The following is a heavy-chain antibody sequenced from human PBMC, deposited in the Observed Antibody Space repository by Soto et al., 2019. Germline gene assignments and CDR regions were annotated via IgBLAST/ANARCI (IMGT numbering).Heavy chain of an antibody. CDR2: IYYSGST. D-gene: IGHD3-9*01. V-gene: IGHV4-31*03. CDR1: GGSLSSGCYD. Sequence: TLSLACTVSGGSLSSGCYDWSWIRQHPGKGLEWIWYIYYSGSTYYNPSIKSRVTISVYTSKNQFSLKLSSVTDADTAVYYCARDSGLRYFDGAGAFDIWGQGTMVTVSS. CDR3: ARDSGLRYFDGAGAFDI. J-gene: IGHJ3*02.